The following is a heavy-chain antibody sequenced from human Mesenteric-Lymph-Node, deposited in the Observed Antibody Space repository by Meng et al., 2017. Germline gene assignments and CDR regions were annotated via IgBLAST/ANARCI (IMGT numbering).Heavy chain of an antibody. D-gene: IGHD6-19*01. Sequence: SETLSLTCTVSGGSISSYYWSWIRQPPGKGLEWIGYIYYSGSTNYNPSLKSRVTISVDTSKNQFSLKLSFVTAADTAVYYCARDSDGAYSSGWLGGFDPWGQGTLVTVSS. V-gene: IGHV4-59*01. CDR1: GGSISSYY. CDR2: IYYSGST. CDR3: ARDSDGAYSSGWLGGFDP. J-gene: IGHJ5*02.